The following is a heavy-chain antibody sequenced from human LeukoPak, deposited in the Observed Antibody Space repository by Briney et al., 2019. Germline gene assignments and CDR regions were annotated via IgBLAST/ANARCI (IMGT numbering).Heavy chain of an antibody. CDR1: GFTFSSYG. Sequence: GGSLRLSCAASGFTFSSYGMHWVRQAPGKGLEWVAVISYDGGNKYYADSVKGRFTISRDNSKNTLYLQMNSLRAEDTAVYYCARGVVVAASFDYWGQGTLVTVSS. D-gene: IGHD2-15*01. CDR2: ISYDGGNK. V-gene: IGHV3-30*03. J-gene: IGHJ4*02. CDR3: ARGVVVAASFDY.